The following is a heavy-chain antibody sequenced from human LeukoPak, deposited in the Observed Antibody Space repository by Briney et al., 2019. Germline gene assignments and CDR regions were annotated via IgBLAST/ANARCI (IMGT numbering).Heavy chain of an antibody. D-gene: IGHD6-13*01. Sequence: GGSLRLSCAASGFTFSSYGFHWVRQAPGKGLDWVAVIWHDGSNDFYSDSVKGRFTISRDNSKNTVYLQMNSLRAEDTAVYYCARALRDSSSWDLNYYYGMDVWGQGTTVTVSS. V-gene: IGHV3-33*01. CDR1: GFTFSSYG. J-gene: IGHJ6*02. CDR3: ARALRDSSSWDLNYYYGMDV. CDR2: IWHDGSND.